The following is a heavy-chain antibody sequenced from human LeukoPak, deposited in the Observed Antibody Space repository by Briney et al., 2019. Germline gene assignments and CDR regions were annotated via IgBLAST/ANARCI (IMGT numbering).Heavy chain of an antibody. CDR3: ARESHYDFWSGYYIQVGDYHYYYMDV. V-gene: IGHV3-7*01. CDR1: GFTFSSYW. CDR2: IKQDGSEK. D-gene: IGHD3-3*01. Sequence: GGSLRLSCAASGFTFSSYWMSWVRQAPGKGLEWVANIKQDGSEKYYVDSVKGRFTISRDNAKNSLYLQMNSLRAEDTAVYYCARESHYDFWSGYYIQVGDYHYYYMDVWGKGTTVTVSS. J-gene: IGHJ6*03.